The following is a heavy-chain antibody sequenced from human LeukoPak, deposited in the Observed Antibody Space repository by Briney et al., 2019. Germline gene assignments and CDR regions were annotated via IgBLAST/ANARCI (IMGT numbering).Heavy chain of an antibody. CDR2: IVVGSGNT. CDR1: GFTFTSSA. V-gene: IGHV1-58*02. CDR3: AAGYSTVTTEVSYYMDV. J-gene: IGHJ6*03. D-gene: IGHD4-17*01. Sequence: SVKVSCKASGFTFTSSAMQWVRQARGQRPEWIGWIVVGSGNTNYAQKFQERVTITRDMSTSTAYMELSSLRSEDTAVYYCAAGYSTVTTEVSYYMDVWGKGTTVTVTS.